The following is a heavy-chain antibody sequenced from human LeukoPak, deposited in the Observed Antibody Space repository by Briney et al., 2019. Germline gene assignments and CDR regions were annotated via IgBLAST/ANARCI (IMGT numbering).Heavy chain of an antibody. Sequence: PGGSLRLSCAASGFTFSIYGMSWVRHAPGKGLEWVSAISGSGGGTYCAESVKGWFTVSRDNSKNTLFLQMNSLRAEDTAIYYCAKDLRWGLDYWGQGTLVTVSS. D-gene: IGHD7-27*01. V-gene: IGHV3-23*01. CDR2: ISGSGGGT. J-gene: IGHJ4*02. CDR1: GFTFSIYG. CDR3: AKDLRWGLDY.